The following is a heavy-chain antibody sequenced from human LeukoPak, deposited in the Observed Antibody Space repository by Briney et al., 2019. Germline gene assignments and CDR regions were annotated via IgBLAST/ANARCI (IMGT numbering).Heavy chain of an antibody. J-gene: IGHJ4*02. V-gene: IGHV4-38-2*01. Sequence: SETLSLTCAVSDYSISSGYYWGWIRQPPGKGLEWIGSIYHSGNTYYNPSLKSRVTISVDTSKNQFSVKLNSVTAAETAVYYCARVRYYGSGTYPILGPFDYWGQGTLVTVSS. D-gene: IGHD3-10*01. CDR3: ARVRYYGSGTYPILGPFDY. CDR1: DYSISSGYY. CDR2: IYHSGNT.